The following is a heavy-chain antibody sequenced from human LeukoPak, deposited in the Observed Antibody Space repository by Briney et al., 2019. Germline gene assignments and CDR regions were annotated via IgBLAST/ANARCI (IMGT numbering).Heavy chain of an antibody. V-gene: IGHV3-21*01. Sequence: PGGSLRLSCAASGFTFTTYWMHWVRQAPGKGLEWVSSISCTSTSIYYADSVKGRFTISRDNARNSLYLQMNSLRAEDTAVYYCAKVPWALSGYELGFDYWGQGTLVTVSS. J-gene: IGHJ4*02. CDR2: ISCTSTSI. CDR3: AKVPWALSGYELGFDY. D-gene: IGHD5-12*01. CDR1: GFTFTTYW.